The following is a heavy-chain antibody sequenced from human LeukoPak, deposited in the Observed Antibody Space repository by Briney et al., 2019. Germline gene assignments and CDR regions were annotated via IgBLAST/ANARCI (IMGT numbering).Heavy chain of an antibody. J-gene: IGHJ4*02. CDR1: GYSISSGYY. CDR2: IYHSGST. Sequence: SETLSLTCTVSGYSISSGYYWGWIRQPPGKGLEWIGSIYHSGSTNYNPSLKSRVTISVDTSKNQFSLKLSSVTAADTAVYYCARAQDSSGWYSFFDYWGQGTLVTVSS. CDR3: ARAQDSSGWYSFFDY. D-gene: IGHD6-19*01. V-gene: IGHV4-38-2*02.